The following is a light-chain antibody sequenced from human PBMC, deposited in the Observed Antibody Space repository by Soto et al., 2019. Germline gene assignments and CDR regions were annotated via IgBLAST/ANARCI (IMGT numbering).Light chain of an antibody. J-gene: IGKJ1*01. CDR3: QQYGNSRGT. CDR1: QSVSTSY. Sequence: EFVLTQSPATLSLSPGDRATLSCRASQSVSTSYLAWYQQKPGQAPRLLIYGASSRATGIPDRFSGSGSGTDFTLTISGLEPEDFAVYYCQQYGNSRGTFGQGTKVDIK. V-gene: IGKV3-20*01. CDR2: GAS.